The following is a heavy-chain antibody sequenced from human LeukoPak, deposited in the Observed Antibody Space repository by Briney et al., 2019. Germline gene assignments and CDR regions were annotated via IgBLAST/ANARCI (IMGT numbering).Heavy chain of an antibody. CDR2: INPSGGST. Sequence: GASVKVSCKASGYTFTSYYMHWVRQAPGQGLEWMGIINPSGGSTSYAQKFQGRVTMTRDTSTSTVYMELSSLGSEDTAVYYCARSIVGATPTYWYFDLWGRGILVTVSS. CDR3: ARSIVGATPTYWYFDL. D-gene: IGHD1-26*01. V-gene: IGHV1-46*01. CDR1: GYTFTSYY. J-gene: IGHJ2*01.